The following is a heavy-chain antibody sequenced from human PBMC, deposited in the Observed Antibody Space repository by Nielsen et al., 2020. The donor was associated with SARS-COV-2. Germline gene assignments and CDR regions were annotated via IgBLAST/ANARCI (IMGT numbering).Heavy chain of an antibody. CDR3: ARRGGLVDPNWSDP. V-gene: IGHV1-2*06. D-gene: IGHD3-9*01. CDR1: GYTFTDYY. CDR2: INPYSGGT. J-gene: IGHJ5*02. Sequence: ASVKVSCKASGYTFTDYYIHWVRQAPGQGLEWMGRINPYSGGTTYAQKFQGTVTMTRDASISTVYMEMTSDDTAVYYCARRGGLVDPNWSDPWGQGTLVTVSS.